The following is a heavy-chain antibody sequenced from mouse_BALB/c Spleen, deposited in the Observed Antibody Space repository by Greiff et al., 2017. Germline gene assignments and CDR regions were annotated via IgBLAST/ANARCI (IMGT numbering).Heavy chain of an antibody. CDR1: GFTFSSYA. CDR3: AREGAYDGYYTGHFDY. CDR2: ISSGGST. J-gene: IGHJ2*01. D-gene: IGHD2-3*01. Sequence: DVKLVESGGGLVKPGGSLKLSCAASGFTFSSYAMSWVRQTPEKRLEWVASISSGGSTYYPDSVKGRFTISRDNARNILYLQMSSLRSEDTAMYYCAREGAYDGYYTGHFDYWGQGTTLTVSS. V-gene: IGHV5-6-5*01.